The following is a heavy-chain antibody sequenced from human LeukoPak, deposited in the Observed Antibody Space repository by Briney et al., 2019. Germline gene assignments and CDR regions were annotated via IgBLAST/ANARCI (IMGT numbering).Heavy chain of an antibody. CDR3: ARAGFHYYDSSGYFSAFDI. CDR2: ISSSGSTI. V-gene: IGHV3-48*03. J-gene: IGHJ3*02. D-gene: IGHD3-22*01. CDR1: GFTFSSYE. Sequence: GGSLRLSCAASGFTFSSYEMNWVRQAPGKGLEWVSYISSSGSTIYYADSVKGRFTISRDNAKNSLYLQMNSLRAEDTAVYYCARAGFHYYDSSGYFSAFDIWGQGTMVTVSS.